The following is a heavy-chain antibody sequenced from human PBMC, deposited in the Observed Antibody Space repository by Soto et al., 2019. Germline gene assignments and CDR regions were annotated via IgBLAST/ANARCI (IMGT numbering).Heavy chain of an antibody. Sequence: PSETLSVTCTVSGGSISSSRYYWGWIRQPPGKGLEWIGSIYYSGSTYYNPSLKSRVTISVDTSKNQFSLKLSSVTAADTAVYYCARINSSGWYYGLVALDYWGQGTLVTVSS. J-gene: IGHJ4*02. D-gene: IGHD6-19*01. CDR1: GGSISSSRYY. CDR2: IYYSGST. CDR3: ARINSSGWYYGLVALDY. V-gene: IGHV4-39*01.